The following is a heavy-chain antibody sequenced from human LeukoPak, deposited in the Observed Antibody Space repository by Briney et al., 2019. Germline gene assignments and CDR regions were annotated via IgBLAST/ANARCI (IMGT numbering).Heavy chain of an antibody. CDR2: IYHSGST. V-gene: IGHV4-39*07. CDR3: ARVSVYNGSGSYLFDY. Sequence: SETLSLTCTVSGGSISSGSYYWSWIRQPAGKGLEWIGSIYHSGSTYYNPSLKSRVTISVDTSKNQFSLKLSSVTAADTAVYYCARVSVYNGSGSYLFDYWGQGTLVTVSS. J-gene: IGHJ4*02. CDR1: GGSISSGSYY. D-gene: IGHD3-10*01.